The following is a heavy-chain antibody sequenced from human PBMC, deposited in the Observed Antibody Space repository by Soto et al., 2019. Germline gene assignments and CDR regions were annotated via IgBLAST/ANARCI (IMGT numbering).Heavy chain of an antibody. J-gene: IGHJ5*02. CDR2: ISAYNGNT. D-gene: IGHD2-2*01. Sequence: GASVKVSCKASGYTFTSYGISWVRQAPGQGLEWMGWISAYNGNTNYAQKFQGRVTITADESTSTAYMELSSLRSEDTAVYYCARGLRYCISTSCPPPDWFDPWGQGTLVTVSS. V-gene: IGHV1-18*01. CDR1: GYTFTSYG. CDR3: ARGLRYCISTSCPPPDWFDP.